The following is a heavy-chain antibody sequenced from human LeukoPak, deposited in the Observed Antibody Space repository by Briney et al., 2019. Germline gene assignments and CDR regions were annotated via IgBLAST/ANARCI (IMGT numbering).Heavy chain of an antibody. CDR2: FSASGGST. CDR1: GFTFSTYA. V-gene: IGHV3-23*01. D-gene: IGHD3-9*01. J-gene: IGHJ4*02. Sequence: GGSLRLSCAASGFTFSTYAMSWVRQAPGKGLEWVSGFSASGGSTYYADSVKGRFTISRDNSKNTLYFQMNSLRADDTAVYYCAMHYSPRYDILTAYFHYWGQGTLVTVSS. CDR3: AMHYSPRYDILTAYFHY.